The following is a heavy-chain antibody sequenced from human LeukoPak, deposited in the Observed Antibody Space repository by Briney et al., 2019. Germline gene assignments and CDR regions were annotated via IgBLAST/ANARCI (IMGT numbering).Heavy chain of an antibody. Sequence: GGSLRLSCATSGFTFSNYAMTWVRQAPGKGLEWVSTISPSGGSTFSADSVRGRFTISRDNSKNTLYLQMNSLRREDTAEYYCARAEYDRSGSIYYYYGMDIWGQGTTVTVSS. J-gene: IGHJ6*02. CDR1: GFTFSNYA. V-gene: IGHV3-23*01. CDR3: ARAEYDRSGSIYYYYGMDI. CDR2: ISPSGGST. D-gene: IGHD3-22*01.